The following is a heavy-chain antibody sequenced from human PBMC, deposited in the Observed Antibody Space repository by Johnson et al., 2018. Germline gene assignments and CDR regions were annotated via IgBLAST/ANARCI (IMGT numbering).Heavy chain of an antibody. J-gene: IGHJ6*02. CDR2: IKSKTDGGTT. CDR3: ARDKGYSYGENYYSYGMDG. D-gene: IGHD5-18*01. Sequence: EVQLLETGGGLVQPGRSLRLSCAASGFTFRSYAMSWVRQAPGKGLEWVGRIKSKTDGGTTDYAAPVKGRITIPRDDSKNTLYLQMNSLRAEDTAVYYCARDKGYSYGENYYSYGMDGWGQGTTVTVSS. V-gene: IGHV3-15*01. CDR1: GFTFRSYA.